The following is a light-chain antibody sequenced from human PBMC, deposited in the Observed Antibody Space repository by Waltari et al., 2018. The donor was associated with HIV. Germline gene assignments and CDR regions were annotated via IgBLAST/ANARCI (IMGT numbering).Light chain of an antibody. V-gene: IGLV2-14*03. J-gene: IGLJ1*01. CDR2: DVT. CDR1: SSDVGGYNH. Sequence: QSALTQPASVSASRRPSLTLSCTVTSSDVGGYNHVSWYQQHQGKAPKLMIYDVTNRPSGVSNRFSGSKSGNTASLTISGLQAEDEADYYCSSYTSNSRVFGTGTKVTVL. CDR3: SSYTSNSRV.